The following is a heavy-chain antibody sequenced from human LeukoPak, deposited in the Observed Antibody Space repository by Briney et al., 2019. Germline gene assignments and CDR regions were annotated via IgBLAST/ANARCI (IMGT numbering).Heavy chain of an antibody. CDR3: ARDRGYYDSSGYYL. Sequence: GGSLRLSCVASGFTFSSYSMNWVRQAPGKGLEWVSYISSSSSTIYCADSVKGRFTISRDNGKNSLYLQMNSLRAEDTAVYYCARDRGYYDSSGYYLWGQGTLVTVSS. CDR2: ISSSSSTI. CDR1: GFTFSSYS. D-gene: IGHD3-22*01. V-gene: IGHV3-48*01. J-gene: IGHJ4*02.